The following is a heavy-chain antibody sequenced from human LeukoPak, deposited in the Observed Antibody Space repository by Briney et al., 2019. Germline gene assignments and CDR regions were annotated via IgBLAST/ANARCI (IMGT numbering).Heavy chain of an antibody. CDR3: ARGPWRAAAAPYYFDY. Sequence: SETLSLTCAVSGGSISSDGYSWSWIRQPPGKGLEWIGYIYHSGSTYYNPSLKSRVTISVDRSKNQFSLKLSSVTAADTAVYYCARGPWRAAAAPYYFDYWGQGTLVTVSS. J-gene: IGHJ4*02. D-gene: IGHD6-13*01. V-gene: IGHV4-30-2*01. CDR2: IYHSGST. CDR1: GGSISSDGYS.